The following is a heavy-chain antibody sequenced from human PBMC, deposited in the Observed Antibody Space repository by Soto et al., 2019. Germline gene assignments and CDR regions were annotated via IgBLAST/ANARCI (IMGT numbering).Heavy chain of an antibody. Sequence: GGSLRLSCAASGFTFSSYSMNWVRQAPGKGLEWVSSISSSSSYIYYADSVKGRFTISRDNAKNSLYLQMNSLRAEDTAVYYCARENRYTIFGFFTADDAFDIWGQGTMVTVSS. CDR2: ISSSSSYI. D-gene: IGHD3-3*01. V-gene: IGHV3-21*01. CDR1: GFTFSSYS. J-gene: IGHJ3*02. CDR3: ARENRYTIFGFFTADDAFDI.